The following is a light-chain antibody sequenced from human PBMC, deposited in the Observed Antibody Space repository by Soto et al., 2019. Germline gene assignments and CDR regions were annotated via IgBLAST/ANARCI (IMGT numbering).Light chain of an antibody. CDR3: QQYNSYRT. V-gene: IGKV1-5*01. CDR2: DAS. J-gene: IGKJ1*01. Sequence: DIQMTQSPSTLSASVGDRVTITCRASLSISSWLACYQQKTGKAPKLLIYDASSLESGVPSRFSGSGSGTEFTLTISSLQPDDFATYYCQQYNSYRTFGQGTQVESK. CDR1: LSISSW.